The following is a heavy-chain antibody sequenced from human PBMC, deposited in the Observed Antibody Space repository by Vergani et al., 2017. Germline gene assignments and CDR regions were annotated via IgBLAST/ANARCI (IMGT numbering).Heavy chain of an antibody. CDR3: ARSRGIVVVPAARLNNWFDP. CDR1: GGTFSSYA. D-gene: IGHD2-2*01. Sequence: QVQLVQSGAEVKKPGSSVKVSRKASGGTFSSYAISWVRQAPGQGLEWMGGIIPIFGTANYAQKFQGSVTITADESTSTAYMELSSLRSEDTAVYYCARSRGIVVVPAARLNNWFDPWGQGTLVTVSS. CDR2: IIPIFGTA. J-gene: IGHJ5*02. V-gene: IGHV1-69*01.